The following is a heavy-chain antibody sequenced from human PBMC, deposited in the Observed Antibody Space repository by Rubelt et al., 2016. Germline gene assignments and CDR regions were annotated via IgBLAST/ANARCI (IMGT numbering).Heavy chain of an antibody. Sequence: QVQLVQSGAEVKKPGASVKVSCKASGYTFTSYGISWVRQAPGQGLEWMGWISAYNGNTNYAQKTQGRITMTTDTSTSTADMELRSLRSDDTAVYYCARDRIRIAARQGWYFDLWGRGTLVTVSS. J-gene: IGHJ2*01. CDR2: ISAYNGNT. D-gene: IGHD6-6*01. V-gene: IGHV1-18*01. CDR3: ARDRIRIAARQGWYFDL. CDR1: GYTFTSYG.